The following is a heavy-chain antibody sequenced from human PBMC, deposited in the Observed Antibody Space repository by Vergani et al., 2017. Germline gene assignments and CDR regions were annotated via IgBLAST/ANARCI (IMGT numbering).Heavy chain of an antibody. Sequence: QVQLMQSGPVMKKPGGPMKVSCQASESTFSDYNIHWVRQAPGQGLQWMGWISPKTGDTDYLQRFQDRVTMTRDASTKTVYLKMTRLTSDDTAIYYCAHSWNFGRRDWFDSWGPGSLVTVSS. J-gene: IGHJ5*01. CDR2: ISPKTGDT. V-gene: IGHV1-2*02. D-gene: IGHD1-26*01. CDR1: ESTFSDYN. CDR3: AHSWNFGRRDWFDS.